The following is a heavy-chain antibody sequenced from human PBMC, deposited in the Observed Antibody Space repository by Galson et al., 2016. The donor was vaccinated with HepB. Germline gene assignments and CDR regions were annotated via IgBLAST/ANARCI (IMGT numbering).Heavy chain of an antibody. J-gene: IGHJ4*02. CDR3: ARGGIGEAGLNY. V-gene: IGHV4-59*01. CDR2: IYYSGTT. CDR1: GGSFSSYY. Sequence: ETLSLTCSVSGGSFSSYYWTWVRQPPGKGLEWIGYIYYSGTTNYSPSLNSRVAISLDKSQNHFSLKLTSVTAADTAVYYCARGGIGEAGLNYWGRGTLVTVSS. D-gene: IGHD6-19*01.